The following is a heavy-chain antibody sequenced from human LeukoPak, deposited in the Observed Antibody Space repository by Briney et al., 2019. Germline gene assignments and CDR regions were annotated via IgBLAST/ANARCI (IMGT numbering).Heavy chain of an antibody. V-gene: IGHV1-46*01. CDR1: GYTFTRYA. Sequence: ASVKVSCKASGYTFTRYAITWVRQAPGQGLEWMGIINPSGGSTSYAQKFQGRVTMTRDMSTSTVYMELSSLRSEDTAVYYCAREYDSSGWFDYWGQGTLATVSS. CDR3: AREYDSSGWFDY. J-gene: IGHJ4*02. D-gene: IGHD3-22*01. CDR2: INPSGGST.